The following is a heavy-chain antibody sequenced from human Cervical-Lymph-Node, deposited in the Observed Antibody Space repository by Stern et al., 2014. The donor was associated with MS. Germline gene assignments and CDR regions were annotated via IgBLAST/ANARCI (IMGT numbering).Heavy chain of an antibody. CDR1: GGSISSYY. CDR2: IYYSGST. J-gene: IGHJ2*01. Sequence: QVQLQESGPGLVKPSETLSLTCTVSGGSISSYYWSWIRQPPGKGLEWIGYIYYSGSTNYNPSLKSRVTISVDTSKNQFSLKLSSVTAADTAVYYCARSQRNYYDSSGYPPADFDLWGRGTLVTVSS. D-gene: IGHD3-22*01. V-gene: IGHV4-59*01. CDR3: ARSQRNYYDSSGYPPADFDL.